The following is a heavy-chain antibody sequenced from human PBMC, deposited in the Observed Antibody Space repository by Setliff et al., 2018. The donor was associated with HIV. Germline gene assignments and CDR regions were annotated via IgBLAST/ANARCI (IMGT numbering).Heavy chain of an antibody. CDR2: VFYTGSA. CDR1: GGSISSGGYY. Sequence: TLSLTCTVSGGSISSGGYYWSWIRQPPGKGLEWIGYVFYTGSATYNPSLKSRVSISVDRSTNRFSLMLHSVTAADTAVYYCARGPSGGGFYYMDVWGKGTTVTVSS. J-gene: IGHJ6*03. D-gene: IGHD2-15*01. V-gene: IGHV4-61*08. CDR3: ARGPSGGGFYYMDV.